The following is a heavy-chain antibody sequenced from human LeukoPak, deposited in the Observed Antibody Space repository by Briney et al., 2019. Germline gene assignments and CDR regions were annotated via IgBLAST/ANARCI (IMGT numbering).Heavy chain of an antibody. CDR1: GGSFSGYY. D-gene: IGHD3-10*01. Sequence: SETLSLTCGVSGGSFSGYYWSWIRQSPGKGLERIGEINESGSTDYNPSLMSRVTISLDTSKNQFSLKLSSMTAADTATCYCAGVGGLKIRGFMIFGLGGYYSGMDVWGQGTTVSVSS. V-gene: IGHV4-34*01. J-gene: IGHJ6*02. CDR3: AGVGGLKIRGFMIFGLGGYYSGMDV. CDR2: INESGST.